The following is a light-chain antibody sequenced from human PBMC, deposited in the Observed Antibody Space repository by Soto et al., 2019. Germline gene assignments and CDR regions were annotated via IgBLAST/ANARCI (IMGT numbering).Light chain of an antibody. Sequence: QSALTQPRSVSGSPGRTVTISCTGTSSDVGGYNYVSWYQQHPGKAPKLMIYDVVKRPSGVPDRFSGSKSGNTASLIISGLQAEDEADYYCCSYAGSYTLGAFGGGTQLTVL. CDR1: SSDVGGYNY. CDR3: CSYAGSYTLGA. V-gene: IGLV2-11*01. CDR2: DVV. J-gene: IGLJ2*01.